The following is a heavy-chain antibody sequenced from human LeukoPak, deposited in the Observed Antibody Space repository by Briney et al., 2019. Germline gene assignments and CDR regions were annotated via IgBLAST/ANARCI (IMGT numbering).Heavy chain of an antibody. CDR1: GFTFDDYA. V-gene: IGHV3-9*01. Sequence: GRSLRLSCAASGFTFDDYAMHWVRQAPGKGLEWVSGISWNSGSIGYADSVKGRFTISRDNAKNSLYLQMNSLRAEDTAVYYCARVLMPWGQGTLVTVSS. D-gene: IGHD2-2*01. CDR3: ARVLMP. CDR2: ISWNSGSI. J-gene: IGHJ4*02.